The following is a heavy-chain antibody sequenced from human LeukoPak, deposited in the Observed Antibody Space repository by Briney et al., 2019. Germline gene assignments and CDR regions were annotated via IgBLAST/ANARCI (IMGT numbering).Heavy chain of an antibody. D-gene: IGHD4-17*01. CDR1: GFTFSSYA. CDR3: AKGESTTGAGMGDY. V-gene: IGHV3-23*01. J-gene: IGHJ4*02. Sequence: GGSLRLSCAVSGFTFSSYATNWVRQAPRRGLEWVSGISSSGASTYYAHSLKGRFTISRDNSKNTLYLQMNSLRAEDTATYYCAKGESTTGAGMGDYWGQGTLVTVSS. CDR2: ISSSGAST.